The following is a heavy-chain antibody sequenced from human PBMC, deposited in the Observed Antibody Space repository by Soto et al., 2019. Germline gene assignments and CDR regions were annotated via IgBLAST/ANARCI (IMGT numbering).Heavy chain of an antibody. J-gene: IGHJ4*02. Sequence: ASVKVSCKASGYTFTNYYIHWVRQAPGQGLEWMGIINPSTGSTTYAQKFQGRVTLTRDTSTSTVYMDLSSLRSEDTAVYYCARGRFNTVTPWWYFDYWGQGALVTVSS. CDR3: ARGRFNTVTPWWYFDY. CDR1: GYTFTNYY. CDR2: INPSTGST. D-gene: IGHD4-17*01. V-gene: IGHV1-46*01.